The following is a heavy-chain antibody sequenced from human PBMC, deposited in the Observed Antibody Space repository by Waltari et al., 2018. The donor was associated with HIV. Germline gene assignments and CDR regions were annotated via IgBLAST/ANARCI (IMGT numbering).Heavy chain of an antibody. CDR3: ARWTGTYYDS. CDR1: GVSVTTNY. V-gene: IGHV3-53*01. D-gene: IGHD3-10*01. J-gene: IGHJ4*02. CDR2: AYNDGTT. Sequence: EVQLVESGGGLIQPGGSLRLSCGASGVSVTTNYMSWVRQAPGKGLEWVSMAYNDGTTHYADSVRGRFAIARDNSQNTLFLQMNSLRVDDTAVYYCARWTGTYYDSWGQGTLVTVSS.